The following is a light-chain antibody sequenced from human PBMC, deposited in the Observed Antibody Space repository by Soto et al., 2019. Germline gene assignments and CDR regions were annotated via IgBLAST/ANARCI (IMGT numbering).Light chain of an antibody. V-gene: IGLV3-21*02. Sequence: SYELTQPPSVSVAPGQTARITCGGNYIGSKTVHWYQQMPGQAPVLAVYDDSARPSGIPERFSGSNSVHTATLTISRVEAGDEADYFCQVWDTTSDLLYVFGTGTKVTVL. CDR1: YIGSKT. J-gene: IGLJ1*01. CDR2: DDS. CDR3: QVWDTTSDLLYV.